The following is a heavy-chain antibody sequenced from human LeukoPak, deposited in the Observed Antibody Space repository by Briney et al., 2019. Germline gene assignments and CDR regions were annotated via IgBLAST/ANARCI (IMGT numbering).Heavy chain of an antibody. CDR2: IRYDGTNK. CDR1: GFTFSSYV. V-gene: IGHV3-30*02. Sequence: GGSLRLSCAASGFTFSSYVMHWVRQAPGKGLEWVAFIRYDGTNKYYADSVKGRFTISRDNSKNTVYLQMHSLRAEDTAVYYCAEDLWPMEYSSSSPFDYWGQGTLVTVSS. D-gene: IGHD6-6*01. CDR3: AEDLWPMEYSSSSPFDY. J-gene: IGHJ4*02.